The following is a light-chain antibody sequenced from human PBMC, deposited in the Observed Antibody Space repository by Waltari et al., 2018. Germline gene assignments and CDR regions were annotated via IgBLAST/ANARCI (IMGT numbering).Light chain of an antibody. CDR3: SSYTSSSSYV. CDR2: DVS. Sequence: QSALTQAASVSGSPGQSITISCTGSSSDVGGYHYVSWYQQHPAKAPKLRIYDVSNRPSGVSNRFSGSKSGNTASLTISGLQAEDEADYYCSSYTSSSSYVFGTGTKVTVL. V-gene: IGLV2-14*03. CDR1: SSDVGGYHY. J-gene: IGLJ1*01.